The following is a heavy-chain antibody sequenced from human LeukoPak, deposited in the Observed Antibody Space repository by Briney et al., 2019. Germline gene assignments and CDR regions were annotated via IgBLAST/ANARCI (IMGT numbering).Heavy chain of an antibody. J-gene: IGHJ6*03. CDR1: GYTFTSYD. V-gene: IGHV1-8*01. D-gene: IGHD3-3*01. CDR3: ARAYSYYDFWSFPSGGYYYMDV. CDR2: MNPNSGNT. Sequence: ASVKVSCKASGYTFTSYDINWVRQATGQGLEWMGWMNPNSGNTGYAQKFQGRVTMTRNTSISTAYMELSSLRSEDTAVYYCARAYSYYDFWSFPSGGYYYMDVWAKGPRSPSP.